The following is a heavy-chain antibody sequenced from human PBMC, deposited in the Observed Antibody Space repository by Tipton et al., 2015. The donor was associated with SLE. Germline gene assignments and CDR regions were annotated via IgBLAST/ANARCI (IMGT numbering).Heavy chain of an antibody. V-gene: IGHV4-39*07. Sequence: TLSLTCTVSGGSISSSSYYWGWIRQPPGKGLEWIGSIYYSGSTYYNPSLKSRVPISVDTSKNQFSLKLSSVTAADTAVYYCARGRERGGGDPRGDYWGQGTLVTVSS. CDR1: GGSISSSSYY. J-gene: IGHJ4*02. CDR2: IYYSGST. CDR3: ARGRERGGGDPRGDY. D-gene: IGHD2-21*02.